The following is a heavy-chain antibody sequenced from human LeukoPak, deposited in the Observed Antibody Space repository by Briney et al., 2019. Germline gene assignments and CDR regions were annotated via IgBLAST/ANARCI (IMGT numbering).Heavy chain of an antibody. CDR1: GGSISSSTYY. Sequence: SETLSLTCTVSGGSISSSTYYWDWIRQSPGKGLEWIGNVHYSGETYYKSSFASRVTMSLDASRNQFSLKLTSVTAADTAVYYCARHPGWSNWFDTWGQGILVTFSS. J-gene: IGHJ5*02. CDR2: VHYSGET. CDR3: ARHPGWSNWFDT. D-gene: IGHD3-3*01. V-gene: IGHV4-39*01.